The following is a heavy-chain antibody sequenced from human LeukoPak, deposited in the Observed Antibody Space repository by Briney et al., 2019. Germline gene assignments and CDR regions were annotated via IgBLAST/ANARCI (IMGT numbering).Heavy chain of an antibody. Sequence: SETLSLTCSVSGGSISSYYWSWIRQPPGKGLEWIGLIYFSGSPKYNPSLKSRVTISVDTSKNQFSLKLSSVTAADTAVYYCARVRVAATTLTFDYWGQGTLVTVSS. V-gene: IGHV4-4*08. CDR3: ARVRVAATTLTFDY. CDR2: IYFSGSP. J-gene: IGHJ4*02. D-gene: IGHD2-15*01. CDR1: GGSISSYY.